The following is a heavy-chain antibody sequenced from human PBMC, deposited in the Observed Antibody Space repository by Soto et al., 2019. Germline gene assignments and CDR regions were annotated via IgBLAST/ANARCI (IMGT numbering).Heavy chain of an antibody. V-gene: IGHV3-30*03. CDR1: GFAFSTYG. Sequence: QVQLVESGGGVVQPGRFLRLSCAASGFAFSTYGMHWVRQAPGKGLEWVAVTTSDGAIINYADSVKGRFTISRDNSRTTLYLQMNSLRIDDTAVYYCARKNPGREWELPDYWGQGTLVTVSS. D-gene: IGHD1-26*01. CDR3: ARKNPGREWELPDY. J-gene: IGHJ4*02. CDR2: TTSDGAII.